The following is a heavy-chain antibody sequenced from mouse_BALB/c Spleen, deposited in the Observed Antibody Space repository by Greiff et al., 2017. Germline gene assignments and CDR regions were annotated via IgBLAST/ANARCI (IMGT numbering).Heavy chain of an antibody. D-gene: IGHD2-14*01. V-gene: IGHV14-3*02. CDR3: ARRYDVYYAMDY. CDR2: IDPANGNT. J-gene: IGHJ4*01. CDR1: GFNIKDTY. Sequence: EVKLQESGAELVKPGASVKLSCTASGFNIKDTYMHWVKQRPEQGLEWIGRIDPANGNTKYDPKFQGKATITADTSSNTAYLQLSSLTSEDTAVYYCARRYDVYYAMDYWGQGTSVTVSS.